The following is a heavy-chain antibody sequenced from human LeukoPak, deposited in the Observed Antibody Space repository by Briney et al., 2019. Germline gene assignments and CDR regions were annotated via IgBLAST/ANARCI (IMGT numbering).Heavy chain of an antibody. CDR1: GFTFSTYD. CDR3: ARDYIAYDPLDY. CDR2: ISSRSSPI. Sequence: PGGSLRLSCAASGFTFSTYDMNWVRQAPGKGLEWVSSISSRSSPIYYADSVKGRFTISRDNAKNSLYLQMNSLRADDTAVYWCARDYIAYDPLDYWGQGTLVTVSS. J-gene: IGHJ4*02. V-gene: IGHV3-21*01. D-gene: IGHD3-3*01.